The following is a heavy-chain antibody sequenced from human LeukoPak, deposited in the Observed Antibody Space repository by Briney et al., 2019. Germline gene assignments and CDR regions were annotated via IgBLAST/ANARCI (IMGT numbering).Heavy chain of an antibody. D-gene: IGHD6-19*01. CDR3: ARGRGSGHKENWFDP. Sequence: GASVKVSCKASGYTFTTYDINWVRQATGQGLEWMGWMNPNSGNTGYTHKFQGRVTITRNTSIITAYMEMSSLRSEDTAVYYCARGRGSGHKENWFDPWGQGTLVTVSS. CDR2: MNPNSGNT. V-gene: IGHV1-8*01. CDR1: GYTFTTYD. J-gene: IGHJ5*02.